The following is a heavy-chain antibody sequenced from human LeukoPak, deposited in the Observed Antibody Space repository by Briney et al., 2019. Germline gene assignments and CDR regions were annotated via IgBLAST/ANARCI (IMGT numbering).Heavy chain of an antibody. CDR3: ARVGGHCTSTSCPPPDY. J-gene: IGHJ4*02. V-gene: IGHV3-21*01. Sequence: PGGSLRLSCAASGFTFSSYNMDWVRQAPGKGLEWVSFIDSSSRYIYQVDSEKGRFTISRDNAKSSVFLQMNSLRAEDTAVYYCARVGGHCTSTSCPPPDYWGQGTLVTVSS. CDR2: IDSSSRYI. CDR1: GFTFSSYN. D-gene: IGHD2-2*01.